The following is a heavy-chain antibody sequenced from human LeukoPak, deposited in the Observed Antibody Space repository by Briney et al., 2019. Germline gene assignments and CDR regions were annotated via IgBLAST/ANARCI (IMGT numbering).Heavy chain of an antibody. J-gene: IGHJ4*02. D-gene: IGHD5-24*01. CDR1: GFTFSSYA. Sequence: GGSLRLSCSASGFTFSSYAVHWVRQAPGEGLEYVSAISSKGDSTYCADSVQGRCAISRDNSKNTLFLQMSSLRPEDTAVYYCVIAATRDGLFDYWGQGTLVTVSS. CDR2: ISSKGDST. V-gene: IGHV3-64D*06. CDR3: VIAATRDGLFDY.